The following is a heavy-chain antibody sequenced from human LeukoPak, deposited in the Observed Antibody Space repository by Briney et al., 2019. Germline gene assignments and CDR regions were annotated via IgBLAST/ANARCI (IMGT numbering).Heavy chain of an antibody. J-gene: IGHJ4*02. Sequence: GGSLRLSCAASGFTFSSYAMSWVRQAPGKGLEWVSAISGSGGSTYYADSVKGRFTISRDNSKNTLYLQMNSLRAEDTAVYYSAKVCITIFGVVDPIDYWGQGTLVTVSS. CDR3: AKVCITIFGVVDPIDY. D-gene: IGHD3-3*01. CDR2: ISGSGGST. V-gene: IGHV3-23*01. CDR1: GFTFSSYA.